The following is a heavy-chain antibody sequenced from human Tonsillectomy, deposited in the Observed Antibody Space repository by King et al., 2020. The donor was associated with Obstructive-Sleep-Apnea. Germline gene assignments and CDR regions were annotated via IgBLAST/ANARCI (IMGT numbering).Heavy chain of an antibody. D-gene: IGHD6-19*01. CDR2: ISWNSGNI. CDR1: GFTFDDYA. Sequence: VQLVESGGGLVQPGRSLRLSCAASGFTFDDYAMHWVRQAPGKGLEWVSGISWNSGNIGYADSVKGRFTISRDNAKNSLYLQMNSLRAEDTALYYCAIGCSSGWARKYYYYYGMDVWGQGTTVTVSS. J-gene: IGHJ6*02. V-gene: IGHV3-9*01. CDR3: AIGCSSGWARKYYYYYGMDV.